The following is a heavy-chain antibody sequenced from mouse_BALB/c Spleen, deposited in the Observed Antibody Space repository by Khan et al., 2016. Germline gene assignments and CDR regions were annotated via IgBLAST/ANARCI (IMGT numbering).Heavy chain of an antibody. V-gene: IGHV2-2*02. Sequence: QVQLQQSGPGLVQPSQSLSLTCTVSGFSLTTYGVHWVRQSPGKGLEWLGVIWGGGSTDYNAAFMSRLSIRKDDSKSQVFFKMNSLQGNDTAIFDCARSGPDWCFDVWGEGTTVTVSS. CDR3: ARSGPDWCFDV. J-gene: IGHJ1*01. CDR2: IWGGGST. CDR1: GFSLTTYG.